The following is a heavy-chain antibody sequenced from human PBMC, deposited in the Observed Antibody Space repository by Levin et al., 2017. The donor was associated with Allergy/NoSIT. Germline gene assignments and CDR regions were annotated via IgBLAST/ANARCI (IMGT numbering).Heavy chain of an antibody. J-gene: IGHJ4*02. CDR2: IYYSGST. CDR3: ARFWGHAVVDY. CDR1: GGSISSYY. V-gene: IGHV4-59*01. D-gene: IGHD3-16*01. Sequence: GSLRLSCTVSGGSISSYYWSWIRQPPGKGLEWIGYIYYSGSTNYNPSLKSRVTISVDTSKNQFSLKLSSVTAADTAVYYCARFWGHAVVDYWGQGTLVTVSS.